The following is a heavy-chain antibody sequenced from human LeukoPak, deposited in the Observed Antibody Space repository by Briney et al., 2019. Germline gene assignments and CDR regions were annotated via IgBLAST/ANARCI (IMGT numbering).Heavy chain of an antibody. CDR1: GFTFSNAW. D-gene: IGHD6-19*01. CDR3: TTAAGYSSGWYSGNYFDY. J-gene: IGHJ4*02. CDR2: IKSKTDGGTT. Sequence: GGSLRLSCAASGFTFSNAWMSWVRQAPGKGLEWVGRIKSKTDGGTTDYAAPVKGRFTISRDDSKNTLYLQMNSLKTEDTAVYYCTTAAGYSSGWYSGNYFDYWGQGTLVTVSS. V-gene: IGHV3-15*01.